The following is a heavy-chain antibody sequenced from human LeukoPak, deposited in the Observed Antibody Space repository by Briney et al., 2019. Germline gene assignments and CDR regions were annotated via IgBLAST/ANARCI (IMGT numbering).Heavy chain of an antibody. D-gene: IGHD6-13*01. CDR2: IYYSGST. J-gene: IGHJ4*02. CDR3: ARVSFSSSFRVLYYFDY. V-gene: IGHV4-39*07. Sequence: WVRQPPGKGLEWIGSIYYSGSTYYNPSLKSRVTISVDTSKNQFSLKLSSVTAADTAVYYCARVSFSSSFRVLYYFDYWGQGTLVTVSS.